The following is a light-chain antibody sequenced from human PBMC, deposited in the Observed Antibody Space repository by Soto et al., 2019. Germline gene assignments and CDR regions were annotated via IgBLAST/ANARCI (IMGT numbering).Light chain of an antibody. CDR3: QQYDKWPPT. CDR1: QSVNTN. CDR2: GAS. V-gene: IGKV3-15*01. J-gene: IGKJ1*01. Sequence: TESPGTLSLSPGERARLSCRASQSVNTNSLVWYQQRPGQAPRLVIYGASTRATGIPVRFSGSGSGTEFTLTISSLQSEDFAVYYCQQYDKWPPTFGQGTKVDIK.